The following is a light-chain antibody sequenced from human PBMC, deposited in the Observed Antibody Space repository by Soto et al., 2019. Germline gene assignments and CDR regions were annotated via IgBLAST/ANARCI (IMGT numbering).Light chain of an antibody. Sequence: DVQMTQSPSNLSASIGDTVTITCRASQIVGKWLAWYQQKPGKAPKLLINDVSNLEIVVPSRFSGSWSGTEFTLTISSLDPDDFANYYCQQYSTSPLTFGGGTRVDI. V-gene: IGKV1-5*01. CDR1: QIVGKW. CDR2: DVS. CDR3: QQYSTSPLT. J-gene: IGKJ4*01.